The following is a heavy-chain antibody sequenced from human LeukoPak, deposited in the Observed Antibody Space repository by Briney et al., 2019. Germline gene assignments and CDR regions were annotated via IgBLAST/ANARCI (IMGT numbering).Heavy chain of an antibody. Sequence: GGSLRLSCAASGSTFSSYAMSWVCQAPGKGLEWVSAISGSGGSTYYADSVKGRFTISRDNSKNTLYLQMNSLRAEDTAVYYCRRSTSGGSEYFDYWGQGTLVTVSS. D-gene: IGHD2-15*01. CDR3: RRSTSGGSEYFDY. CDR1: GSTFSSYA. V-gene: IGHV3-23*01. CDR2: ISGSGGST. J-gene: IGHJ4*02.